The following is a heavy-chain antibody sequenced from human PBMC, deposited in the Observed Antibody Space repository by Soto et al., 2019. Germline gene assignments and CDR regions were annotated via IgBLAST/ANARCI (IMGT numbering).Heavy chain of an antibody. J-gene: IGHJ5*02. Sequence: QVQLQESGPGLVKPSETLSLTCTVSGGSVSSGSYYWSWIRQPPGKGLEWIGYIYYSGSTNYNPSLKSRVTISVDTSKNQFSLKLSSVTAADTAVYYCARVEAVAGILSNWFDPWGQGTLVTVSS. CDR1: GGSVSSGSYY. CDR2: IYYSGST. V-gene: IGHV4-61*01. D-gene: IGHD6-19*01. CDR3: ARVEAVAGILSNWFDP.